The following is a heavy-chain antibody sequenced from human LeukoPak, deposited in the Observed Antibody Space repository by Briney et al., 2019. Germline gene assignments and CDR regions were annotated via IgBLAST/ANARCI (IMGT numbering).Heavy chain of an antibody. D-gene: IGHD4-23*01. CDR3: ARDKRLVTCAFDI. J-gene: IGHJ3*02. CDR1: GFTFSSYG. V-gene: IGHV3-30*03. Sequence: GGSLRLSCAASGFTFSSYGMHWVRQAPGKGLEWVAVISYDGSNKYYADSVKGRFTISRDNAKNSLYLQMNSLRAEDTAVYYCARDKRLVTCAFDIWGQGTMVTVSS. CDR2: ISYDGSNK.